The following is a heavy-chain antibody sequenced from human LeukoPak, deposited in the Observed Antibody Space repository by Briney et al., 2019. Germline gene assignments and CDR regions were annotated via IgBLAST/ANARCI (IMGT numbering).Heavy chain of an antibody. Sequence: GGSLRLSCAASGFTFSSHAMSWVRQAPGKGLEWVSSISGSGGTTNYADSVKGRFTLSRDNSKNTLYLQMNSLRAEDTAVYYCAKDGGYYDSSGEDAFDIWGQGTMVTVSS. CDR3: AKDGGYYDSSGEDAFDI. D-gene: IGHD3-22*01. CDR1: GFTFSSHA. V-gene: IGHV3-23*01. CDR2: ISGSGGTT. J-gene: IGHJ3*02.